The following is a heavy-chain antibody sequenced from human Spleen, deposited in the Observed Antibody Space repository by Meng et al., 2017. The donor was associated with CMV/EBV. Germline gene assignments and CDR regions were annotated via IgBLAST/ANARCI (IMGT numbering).Heavy chain of an antibody. D-gene: IGHD1-26*01. J-gene: IGHJ4*02. CDR3: ARDLCGSRDY. Sequence: LVESGGDSVPWGGSPRLSCDDSGFTFSTNGMHWVRQVPGEGRVWVSRINEDGRITSYADSVKGRFTISRDNARNTLYLQMNSLRADDSAVHYCARDLCGSRDYWGRGTLVTVSS. CDR1: GFTFSTNG. V-gene: IGHV3-74*01. CDR2: INEDGRIT.